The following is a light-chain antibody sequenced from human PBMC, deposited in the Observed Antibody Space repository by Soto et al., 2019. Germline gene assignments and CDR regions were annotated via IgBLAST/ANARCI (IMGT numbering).Light chain of an antibody. CDR3: QHYNSYSEA. CDR1: QSISTY. J-gene: IGKJ1*01. CDR2: AAS. Sequence: IRMTQSPSSLSASVGDRVTITCRASQSISTYLNWYQQKAGLAPKLLIYAASSLQSGVPSRFSGSGSGTEFTLTVSSLQPDDFATYYCQHYNSYSEAFGQGTKVDIK. V-gene: IGKV1-39*01.